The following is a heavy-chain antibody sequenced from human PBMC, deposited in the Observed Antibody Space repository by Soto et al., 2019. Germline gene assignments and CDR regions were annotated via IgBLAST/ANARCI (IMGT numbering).Heavy chain of an antibody. Sequence: EVQLLESGGGLVQPGGSLRLSCAASGFTFSSYAMSWVRQAPGKGLEWVSAISGSGGSTYYADSVKGRFTISRDNSKNTLYLQMNRLRAEDTAVYYCAKEYSSGWYARGYFDLWGRGTLVTVSS. J-gene: IGHJ2*01. CDR3: AKEYSSGWYARGYFDL. D-gene: IGHD6-19*01. CDR2: ISGSGGST. V-gene: IGHV3-23*01. CDR1: GFTFSSYA.